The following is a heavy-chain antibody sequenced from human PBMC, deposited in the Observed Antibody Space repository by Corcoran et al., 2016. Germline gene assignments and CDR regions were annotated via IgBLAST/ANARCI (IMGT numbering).Heavy chain of an antibody. CDR2: INYSGST. V-gene: IGHV4-61*01. Sequence: QVQLQESGPGLVKPSETLSLTCTVSGGSVSSGRYYWSWIRQPPGKGLEWIGYINYSGSTNYHPSLKSRVTISVDTSKNQLSLKLSSVTAADTAVYYCAREGRGYCSTTSCWFDYWGQGTLVTVSS. CDR3: AREGRGYCSTTSCWFDY. J-gene: IGHJ4*02. CDR1: GGSVSSGRYY. D-gene: IGHD2-2*01.